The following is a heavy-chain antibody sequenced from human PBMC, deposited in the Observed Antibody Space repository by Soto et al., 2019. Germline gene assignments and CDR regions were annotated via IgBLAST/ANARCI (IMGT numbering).Heavy chain of an antibody. CDR3: ARRVDYVWGSYRYSPYFDY. CDR2: IYYSGST. J-gene: IGHJ4*02. D-gene: IGHD3-16*02. Sequence: SEILSLTCTVSGGSISSYYWRWIRQPPGKGLEWIGYIYYSGSTNYNPSLKSRVTISVDTSKNQFSLKLSSVTAADTAVYYCARRVDYVWGSYRYSPYFDYWGQGTLVTVSS. CDR1: GGSISSYY. V-gene: IGHV4-59*08.